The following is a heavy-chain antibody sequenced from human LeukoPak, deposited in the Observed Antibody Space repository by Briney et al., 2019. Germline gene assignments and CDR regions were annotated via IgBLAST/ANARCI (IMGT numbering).Heavy chain of an antibody. CDR1: RGTFSSYA. CDR2: IIPIFGTA. Sequence: ASVKVSCKASRGTFSSYAISWVRQAPGQGLEWMGGIIPIFGTANYAQKFQGRVTITADKSTSTAYMELSSLRSEDTAVYYCGHSSSWDNWFDPWGQGTLVTVSS. D-gene: IGHD6-13*01. CDR3: GHSSSWDNWFDP. V-gene: IGHV1-69*06. J-gene: IGHJ5*02.